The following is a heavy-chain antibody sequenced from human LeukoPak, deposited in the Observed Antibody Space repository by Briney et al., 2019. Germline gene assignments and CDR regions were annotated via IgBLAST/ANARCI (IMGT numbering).Heavy chain of an antibody. Sequence: PSETLSLTCTVSGGSISSYFWNWIRHPQGKGLEWIGFIYYSGSTNYNPSLKSRVTMSVDTSRNQFSLKLSSVTAADTAVYYCASYIWGRNFDYWGQGTLVTVSS. J-gene: IGHJ4*02. V-gene: IGHV4-59*01. CDR1: GGSISSYF. D-gene: IGHD3-16*01. CDR2: IYYSGST. CDR3: ASYIWGRNFDY.